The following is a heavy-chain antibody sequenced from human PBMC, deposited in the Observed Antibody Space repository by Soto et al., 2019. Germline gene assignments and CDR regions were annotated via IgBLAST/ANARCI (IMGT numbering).Heavy chain of an antibody. CDR1: GFTFSSYG. Sequence: PGGSLRLSCAASGFTFSSYGMHCVRQATGKGLEWVAVIWYDGSNKYYADSVKGRFTISRDNSKNTLYLQMNSLRAEDTAVYYCARVRPDLYYYYGMDVWGQGTTVTVSS. CDR2: IWYDGSNK. CDR3: ARVRPDLYYYYGMDV. J-gene: IGHJ6*01. D-gene: IGHD6-6*01. V-gene: IGHV3-33*01.